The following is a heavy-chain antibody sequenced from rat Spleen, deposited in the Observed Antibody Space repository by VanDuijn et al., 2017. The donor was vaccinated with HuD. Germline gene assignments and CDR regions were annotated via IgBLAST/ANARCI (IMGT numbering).Heavy chain of an antibody. Sequence: EVQLVESGGGLVQPGRSLKLSCAASGFTFSNYYMAWVRQAPKKGLEWVATINYEGVKTYYRDSVKGRFTISRDNAKSTLYLQMDSLRSEDTATYYCASPPVNWEEPYWGQGVMVTVSS. CDR2: INYEGVKT. CDR3: ASPPVNWEEPY. V-gene: IGHV5S10*01. J-gene: IGHJ2*01. CDR1: GFTFSNYY. D-gene: IGHD5-1*01.